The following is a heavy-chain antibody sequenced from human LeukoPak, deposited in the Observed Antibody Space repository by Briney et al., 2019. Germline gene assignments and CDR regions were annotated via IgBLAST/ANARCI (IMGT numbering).Heavy chain of an antibody. CDR1: GLTLGRYA. J-gene: IGHJ4*02. V-gene: IGHV3-23*01. Sequence: GGARPLSFLSCGLTLGRYAMSWLGPAAGKGGQGVSSMNGGGGSTDYADSVKGRFTISRDKSKNTLYLQMNSLKAADTAVYYCAKDSRQVGHTDYWGQGILVTVSS. D-gene: IGHD1-26*01. CDR3: AKDSRQVGHTDY. CDR2: MNGGGGST.